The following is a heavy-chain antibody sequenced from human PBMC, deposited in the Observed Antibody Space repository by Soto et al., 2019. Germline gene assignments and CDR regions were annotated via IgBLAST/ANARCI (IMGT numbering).Heavy chain of an antibody. Sequence: GSLRLSCTASGFTFGSYAMSWVRQAPGKELEWVSTISGNSGKTNYAESVKGRFSISRDNSKNTVHLQLDSLRAEDTAVYFCAKLGFVLMELYYFHQWGHGTLVTVSS. V-gene: IGHV3-23*01. CDR1: GFTFGSYA. CDR2: ISGNSGKT. CDR3: AKLGFVLMELYYFHQ. J-gene: IGHJ4*01. D-gene: IGHD2-8*01.